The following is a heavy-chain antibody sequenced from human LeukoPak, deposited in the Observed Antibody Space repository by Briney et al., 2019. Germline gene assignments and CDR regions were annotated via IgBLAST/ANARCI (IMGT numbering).Heavy chain of an antibody. CDR3: AREGYYDSSGYSE. J-gene: IGHJ4*02. Sequence: ASVTVSCKASGYTFTGYYMHWVRQAPGQGLEWMGWINPNSGGANYAQKFQGWVTMTRDTSISTAYMELSRLRSDDTAVYYCAREGYYDSSGYSEWGQGTLVTVSS. V-gene: IGHV1-2*04. CDR1: GYTFTGYY. CDR2: INPNSGGA. D-gene: IGHD3-22*01.